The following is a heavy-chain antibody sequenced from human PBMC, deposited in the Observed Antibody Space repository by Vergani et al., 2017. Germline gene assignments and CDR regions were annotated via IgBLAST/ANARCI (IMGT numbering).Heavy chain of an antibody. CDR2: IIPIFGTA. Sequence: QVPLVQSGAEVKKPGSSVKVSCKASGGTFSSYAISWVRQAPGQGLEWMGGIIPIFGTANYAQKFQGRVTITADKSTSTAYMELSSLRSEDTAVYYCARGADSGYVDSKNLDVWGKGTTVTVSS. CDR1: GGTFSSYA. J-gene: IGHJ6*04. D-gene: IGHD3-9*01. V-gene: IGHV1-69*06. CDR3: ARGADSGYVDSKNLDV.